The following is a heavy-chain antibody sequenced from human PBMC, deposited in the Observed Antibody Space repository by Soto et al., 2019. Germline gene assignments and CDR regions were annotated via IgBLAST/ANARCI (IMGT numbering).Heavy chain of an antibody. CDR3: ATRDTAMVNDY. Sequence: SQTLSLTCTVSCGSSSSSSYYWGWFLQPPGNVLECNWNIYYSGSTYYNPALKRRVTISVDTSKNRFSVKLSSVTAADTAVYYCATRDTAMVNDYWGKGSLVTVS. J-gene: IGHJ4*02. D-gene: IGHD5-18*01. V-gene: IGHV4-39*01. CDR1: CGSSSSSSYY. CDR2: IYYSGST.